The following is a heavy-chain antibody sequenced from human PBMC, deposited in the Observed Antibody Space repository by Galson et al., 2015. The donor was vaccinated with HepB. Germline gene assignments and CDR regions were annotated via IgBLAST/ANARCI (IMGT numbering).Heavy chain of an antibody. D-gene: IGHD3-22*01. CDR3: ASFGYYDSRGYYQPTN. V-gene: IGHV1-69*13. J-gene: IGHJ3*01. CDR2: IIPIFGTA. CDR1: GGTFSSYA. Sequence: SVKVSCKASGGTFSSYAISWVRQAPGQGLEWMGGIIPIFGTANYAQKFQGRVTITADESTSTAYMELSSLRSEDTAVYYCASFGYYDSRGYYQPTNWGQGTMVTVSS.